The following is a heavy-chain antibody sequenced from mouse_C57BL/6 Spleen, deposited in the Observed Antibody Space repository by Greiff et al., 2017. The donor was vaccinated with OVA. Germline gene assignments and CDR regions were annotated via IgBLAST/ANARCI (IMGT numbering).Heavy chain of an antibody. CDR2: ISDGGSYT. J-gene: IGHJ2*01. CDR3: ARDLSNQYYFDY. D-gene: IGHD2-5*01. Sequence: EVQVVESGGGLVKPGGSLKLSCAASGFTFSSYAMSWVRQTPEKRLEWVATISDGGSYTYYPDNVKGRFTISRDNAKNNLYLQMSHLKSEDTAMYYCARDLSNQYYFDYWGQGTTLTVSS. V-gene: IGHV5-4*01. CDR1: GFTFSSYA.